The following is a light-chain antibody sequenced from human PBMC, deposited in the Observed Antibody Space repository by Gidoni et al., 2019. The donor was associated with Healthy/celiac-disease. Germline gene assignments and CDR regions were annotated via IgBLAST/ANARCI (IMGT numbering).Light chain of an antibody. V-gene: IGKV3-20*01. CDR3: QQYGSSPQCS. CDR1: QSVSSSY. CDR2: GAS. J-gene: IGKJ2*04. Sequence: EIVLTRSPGTLSWSPGERATLSCRASQSVSSSYLAWYQQQPGQAPRLLIYGASSRATGIPDRFSGSGSGTDFTLTISRLEPEDFAVYYCQQYGSSPQCSFGQGTKLEIK.